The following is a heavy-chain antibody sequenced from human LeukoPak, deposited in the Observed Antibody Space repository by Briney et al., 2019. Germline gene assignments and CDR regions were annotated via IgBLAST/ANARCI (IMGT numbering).Heavy chain of an antibody. Sequence: PSQTLSLTCTVSGVSISSYYSSSLRQPPGKGLGWIGYIYTSGSTNYNPPLKSRVTISVDTSKNQFSLKQNSLTPANTAVFYFARQPSWEARGGYYYYMDVWGKGTTVTVSS. J-gene: IGHJ6*03. CDR3: ARQPSWEARGGYYYYMDV. CDR2: IYTSGST. CDR1: GVSISSYY. V-gene: IGHV4-4*09. D-gene: IGHD2-15*01.